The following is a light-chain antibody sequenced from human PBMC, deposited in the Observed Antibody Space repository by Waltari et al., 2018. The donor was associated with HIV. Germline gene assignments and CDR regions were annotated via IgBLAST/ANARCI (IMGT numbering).Light chain of an antibody. V-gene: IGLV1-47*01. CDR3: VGWDSRLSGYV. J-gene: IGLJ1*01. CDR2: KDT. Sequence: QPVLTQPPSASGTPGQRVTLSCSGRSSTLENANAYWYQQPPGAAPRLLIDKDTQRPSGVPDRFTGSKSGTSASLAISGLRSEDEADYYCVGWDSRLSGYVFGTGTKVTVL. CDR1: SSTLENAN.